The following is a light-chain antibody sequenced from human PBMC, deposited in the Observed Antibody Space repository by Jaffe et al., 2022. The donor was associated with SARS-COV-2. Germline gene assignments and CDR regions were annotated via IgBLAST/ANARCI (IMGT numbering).Light chain of an antibody. J-gene: IGKJ4*01. V-gene: IGKV1-5*03. Sequence: DIQMTQSPSTLSASVGDRVTITCRASQTIGSWLAWFQHKPGKAPNLLIYKASNLESGVPSRFSGGGSGTEFTLTINSLQPDDFATYYCQHYSGFPFTFGGGTKVEIK. CDR1: QTIGSW. CDR2: KAS. CDR3: QHYSGFPFT.